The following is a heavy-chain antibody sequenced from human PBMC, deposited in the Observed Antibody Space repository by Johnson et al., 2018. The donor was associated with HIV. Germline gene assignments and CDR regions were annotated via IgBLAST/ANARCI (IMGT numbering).Heavy chain of an antibody. V-gene: IGHV3-33*08. CDR1: GFSFSSYG. Sequence: QVQLVESGGGVVQPGRSLRLSCAASGFSFSSYGMHWVRQAPGKGLEWVAVIWYDGSNQYYADSVKGRFTISRDNSKNTLYLQMNSLRAEDTAVYYCARDLRIYSSSTIRGDAFDIWGQGTMVTVSS. CDR2: IWYDGSNQ. CDR3: ARDLRIYSSSTIRGDAFDI. J-gene: IGHJ3*02. D-gene: IGHD6-13*01.